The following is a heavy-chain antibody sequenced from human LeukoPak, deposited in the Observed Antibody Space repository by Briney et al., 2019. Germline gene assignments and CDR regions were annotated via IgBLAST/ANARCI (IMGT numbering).Heavy chain of an antibody. V-gene: IGHV1-2*02. CDR1: GYTFTGYY. CDR3: AREGSSAINTNWFDP. J-gene: IGHJ5*02. D-gene: IGHD5-12*01. Sequence: ASVKVSCKASGYTFTGYYMHWVRQAPGQGLEWMGWINPDSGATEYAQKFQGRVTMTRDTYITTAYMELSRLTSDDTAVYYCAREGSSAINTNWFDPWGQGTLVAVSS. CDR2: INPDSGAT.